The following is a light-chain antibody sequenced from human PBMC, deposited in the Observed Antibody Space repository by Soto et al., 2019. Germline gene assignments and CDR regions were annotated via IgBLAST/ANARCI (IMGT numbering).Light chain of an antibody. CDR1: SSDVGGYEY. CDR2: DVN. J-gene: IGLJ3*02. Sequence: QSALTQPRSVSGSPGQSVTISCTGTSSDVGGYEYVSWYQQDQGKAPQLIIYDVNKRPSGVPDRFSGSKSGNTASLTISGLQTDDETDYYCCSYAGSYTWVFGGGTKVTVL. V-gene: IGLV2-11*01. CDR3: CSYAGSYTWV.